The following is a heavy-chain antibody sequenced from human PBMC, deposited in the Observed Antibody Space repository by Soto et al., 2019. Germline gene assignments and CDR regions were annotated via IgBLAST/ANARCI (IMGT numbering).Heavy chain of an antibody. CDR1: GFTFSYYW. J-gene: IGHJ3*01. V-gene: IGHV3-74*01. D-gene: IGHD2-21*02. Sequence: EVQLVESEGGLVQPGGSLRLSCAASGFTFSYYWMHWVRQAPGQGLVWVSPIHSDGSSTTYADSVKGRFTISRDNAKNTLYLQMNSLRAEDTAVYYCARGDKGAFDLWGQGTMVTVSS. CDR2: IHSDGSST. CDR3: ARGDKGAFDL.